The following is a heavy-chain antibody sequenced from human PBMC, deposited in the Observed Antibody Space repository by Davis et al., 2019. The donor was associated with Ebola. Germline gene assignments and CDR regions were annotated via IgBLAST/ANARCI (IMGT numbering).Heavy chain of an antibody. V-gene: IGHV3-66*01. CDR1: GFTFSSYA. D-gene: IGHD2-15*01. Sequence: PGGSLRLSCAASGFTFSSYAMSWVRQAPGKGLEWVSVIYSGGSTYYADSVKGRFTISRDNSKNTLYLQMNSLRAEDTAVYYCARGLQDGDYWGQGTLVTVSS. CDR2: IYSGGST. J-gene: IGHJ4*02. CDR3: ARGLQDGDY.